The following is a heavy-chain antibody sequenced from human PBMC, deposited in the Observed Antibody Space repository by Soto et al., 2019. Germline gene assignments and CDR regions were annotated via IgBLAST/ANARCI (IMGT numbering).Heavy chain of an antibody. CDR3: ARTPGLVPWFDP. CDR2: IYHSASA. J-gene: IGHJ5*02. D-gene: IGHD6-6*01. V-gene: IGHV4-59*01. Sequence: QVQLQESGPGLVKPSETLSLTCTVSGGSIRSYYWSWIRQPPGKGLEWIGYIYHSASANYNPSLKSRLRILVDTSKNQFSLNLTSVTAADTAVYYCARTPGLVPWFDPWGQGTLVTVSS. CDR1: GGSIRSYY.